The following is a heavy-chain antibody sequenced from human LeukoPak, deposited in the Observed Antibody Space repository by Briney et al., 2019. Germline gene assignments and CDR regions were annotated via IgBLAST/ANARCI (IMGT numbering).Heavy chain of an antibody. CDR3: ARVLRLRDGTYYGMDV. CDR1: GYTLTELS. Sequence: ASVKVSCKVSGYTLTELSMHWVRQAPGKGLEWMGGFDPEDGETIYAQKFQGRVTMTEDTSTDTAYMELSSLRSEDTAVYYCARVLRLRDGTYYGMDVWGQGTTVTVSS. CDR2: FDPEDGET. J-gene: IGHJ6*02. D-gene: IGHD4-17*01. V-gene: IGHV1-24*01.